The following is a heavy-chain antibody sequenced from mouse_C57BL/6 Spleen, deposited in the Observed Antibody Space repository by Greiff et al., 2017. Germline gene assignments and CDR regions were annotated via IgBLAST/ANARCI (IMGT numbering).Heavy chain of an antibody. CDR3: ARLRGYDGYLDY. CDR2: IYPGDGDT. CDR1: GYAFSSSW. J-gene: IGHJ2*01. D-gene: IGHD2-3*01. V-gene: IGHV1-82*01. Sequence: VQLQQSGPELVKPGASVKISCKASGYAFSSSWMNWVKQRPGKGLEWIGRIYPGDGDTNYNGKFKGKATLSADKSSSTAYMQLSSLTSEDSAVYFCARLRGYDGYLDYWGQGTTLTVSS.